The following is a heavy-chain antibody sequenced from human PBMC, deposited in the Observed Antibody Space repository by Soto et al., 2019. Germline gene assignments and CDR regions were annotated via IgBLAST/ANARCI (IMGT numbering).Heavy chain of an antibody. CDR2: IFHSGIT. CDR1: GGSFNNDY. Sequence: PSETLYLTCTISGGSFNNDYWTWIRQSPGKGLEWIGYIFHSGITDYNPSVKSRVTISIDKSKNLFSLKLTSVTAADTAVYYCARDRYFYDSAGYYRTLDSWGQGILVTVSS. J-gene: IGHJ5*01. V-gene: IGHV4-59*01. CDR3: ARDRYFYDSAGYYRTLDS. D-gene: IGHD3-22*01.